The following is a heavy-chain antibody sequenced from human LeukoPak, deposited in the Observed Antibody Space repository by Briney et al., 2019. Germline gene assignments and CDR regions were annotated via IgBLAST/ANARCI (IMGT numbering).Heavy chain of an antibody. CDR3: AREFTLVRGVIIHYFDY. CDR2: TYYRSKWYN. D-gene: IGHD3-10*01. V-gene: IGHV6-1*01. CDR1: GDSVSSNSAA. Sequence: SQTLSLTCAISGDSVSSNSAAWNWIRQSPSRGLEWLGRTYYRSKWYNDYAVSVKSRITINPDTSKNQFSLQLNSVTPEDTAVYYCAREFTLVRGVIIHYFDYWGQGTLVTVSS. J-gene: IGHJ4*02.